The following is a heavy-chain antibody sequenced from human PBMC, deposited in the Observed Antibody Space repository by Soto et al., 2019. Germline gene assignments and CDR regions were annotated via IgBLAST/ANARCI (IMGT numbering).Heavy chain of an antibody. CDR3: ARGRVAAAGTGYYYYYMDV. J-gene: IGHJ6*03. CDR2: MNPNSGNT. Sequence: ASVKVSCKASGYTFTSYDINWVRQATGQGLEWMGWMNPNSGNTGYAQKFQGRVTITRNTSISTAYMELSSLRSEDTVVYYCARGRVAAAGTGYYYYYMDVWGKGTTVTVSS. CDR1: GYTFTSYD. D-gene: IGHD6-13*01. V-gene: IGHV1-8*01.